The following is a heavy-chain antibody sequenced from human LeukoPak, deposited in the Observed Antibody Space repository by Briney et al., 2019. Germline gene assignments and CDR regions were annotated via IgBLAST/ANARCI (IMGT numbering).Heavy chain of an antibody. Sequence: SVKVSCKASGGTFSSYAISWVRQAPGQGLEWMGRIVPILGIANYAQKFQGRVTITADKSTSTAYMELSSLRSEDTAVYYCARVSRYYYDSSGYYGNWFDPWGQGTLVTVSS. CDR2: IVPILGIA. CDR3: ARVSRYYYDSSGYYGNWFDP. D-gene: IGHD3-22*01. CDR1: GGTFSSYA. V-gene: IGHV1-69*04. J-gene: IGHJ5*02.